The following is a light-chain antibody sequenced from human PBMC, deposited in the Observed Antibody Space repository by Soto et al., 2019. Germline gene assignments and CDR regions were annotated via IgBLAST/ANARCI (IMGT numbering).Light chain of an antibody. Sequence: DIVMTQSPDSLAVSLGERATINCKSSQSVLYSSNNKNYLAWYQQRPGQPPKLLIYWASTRESGVPHRFSGSGSGADFTLAITSLQAEDAAVYYCQQYESTPPTFGEGTKLEIK. CDR1: QSVLYSSNNKNY. V-gene: IGKV4-1*01. CDR2: WAS. CDR3: QQYESTPPT. J-gene: IGKJ2*01.